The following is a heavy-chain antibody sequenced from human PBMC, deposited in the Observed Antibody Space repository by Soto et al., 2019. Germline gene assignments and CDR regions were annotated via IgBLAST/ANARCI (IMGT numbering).Heavy chain of an antibody. J-gene: IGHJ6*02. CDR3: ARQLCQIHSCYNGHYYYGMDV. Sequence: ASVKVSCKASGYTFTSYGISWVRQAPGQGLEWMGWISAYNGNTNYAQKLQGRVTMTTDTSTSTAYMELRSLRSDDTAVYYCARQLCQIHSCYNGHYYYGMDVWGPGTTVTVSS. CDR2: ISAYNGNT. V-gene: IGHV1-18*04. CDR1: GYTFTSYG. D-gene: IGHD2-2*02.